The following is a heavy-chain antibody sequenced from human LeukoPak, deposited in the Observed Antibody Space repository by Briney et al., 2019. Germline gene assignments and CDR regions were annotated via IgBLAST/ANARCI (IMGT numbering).Heavy chain of an antibody. V-gene: IGHV1-2*02. CDR3: ARESQYSGSYYH. J-gene: IGHJ5*02. Sequence: ASVKVSCKASGYTFTGYYMHWVRQAPGQGLEWMGWINPNSGGTNYAQKFQGRVTMTRDTSISTAYMELSRLRSDDTAVYYCARESQYSGSYYHWGQGTLVTVSS. CDR2: INPNSGGT. CDR1: GYTFTGYY. D-gene: IGHD1-26*01.